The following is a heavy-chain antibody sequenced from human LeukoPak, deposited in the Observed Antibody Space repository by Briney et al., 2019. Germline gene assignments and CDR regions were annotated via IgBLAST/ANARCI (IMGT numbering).Heavy chain of an antibody. CDR2: ISYDGSNK. Sequence: GGSLRLSCAASGFTFSSYAMHWVRQAPGKGLEWVAVISYDGSNKYYADSVKGRFTISRDNSKNTLYLQMNSLRAEDTAVYYCASRFQEFDYWGQGTLVTVSS. CDR1: GFTFSSYA. J-gene: IGHJ4*02. V-gene: IGHV3-30-3*01. CDR3: ASRFQEFDY.